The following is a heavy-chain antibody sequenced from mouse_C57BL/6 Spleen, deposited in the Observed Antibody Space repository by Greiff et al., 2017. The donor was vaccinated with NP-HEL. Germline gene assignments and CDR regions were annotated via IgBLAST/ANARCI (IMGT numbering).Heavy chain of an antibody. CDR1: GYTFTSYT. V-gene: IGHV1-4*01. Sequence: VQLKESGAELARPGASVKMSCKASGYTFTSYTMHWVKQRPGQGLEWIGYINPSSGYTKYNQKFKDKATLTADKSSSTAYMQLSSLTSEDSAVYYCARSSTTVVATDYAMDYWGQGTSVTVSS. CDR3: ARSSTTVVATDYAMDY. D-gene: IGHD1-1*01. J-gene: IGHJ4*01. CDR2: INPSSGYT.